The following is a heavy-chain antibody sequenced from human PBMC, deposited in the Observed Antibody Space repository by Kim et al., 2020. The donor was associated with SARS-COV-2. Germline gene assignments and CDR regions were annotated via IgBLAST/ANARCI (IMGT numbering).Heavy chain of an antibody. CDR1: GGSISSYY. CDR3: ARDGGDYGDFFDY. J-gene: IGHJ4*02. CDR2: IYYSGST. V-gene: IGHV4-59*01. Sequence: SETLSLTCPVSGGSISSYYWSWIRQPPGKGLEWIGYIYYSGSTNYNPSLKSRVTISVDTSKNQFSLKLSSVTAADTAVYYCARDGGDYGDFFDYWGQGTLVTVSS. D-gene: IGHD4-17*01.